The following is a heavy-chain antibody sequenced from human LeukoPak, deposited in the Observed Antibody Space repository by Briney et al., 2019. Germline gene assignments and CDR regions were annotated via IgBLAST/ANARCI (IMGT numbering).Heavy chain of an antibody. CDR3: ARSGYSSSWYHYGMGV. CDR1: GGSISSYY. Sequence: SETLSLTCTVSGGSISSYYWSWIRQPPGKGLEWIGYIYYSGSTNYNPSLKRRVTISVDTSKNQFSLKLSSVTAADTAVYYCARSGYSSSWYHYGMGVWGQGTTVTVSS. CDR2: IYYSGST. D-gene: IGHD6-13*01. V-gene: IGHV4-59*08. J-gene: IGHJ6*02.